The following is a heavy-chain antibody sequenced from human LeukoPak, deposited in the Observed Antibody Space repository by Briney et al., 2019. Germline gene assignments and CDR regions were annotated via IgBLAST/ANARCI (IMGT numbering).Heavy chain of an antibody. Sequence: ASVKVSCKASGYTFTSYGISWVRQAPGQGLEWMGWISAYNGNTNYAQKLQGRVTMTTDTSTSTAYMELRSLRSDDTAVYYCARGQNRYCSGGSCYAAPFYYYYYMDVWGKGTTVTVSS. V-gene: IGHV1-18*01. J-gene: IGHJ6*03. CDR2: ISAYNGNT. CDR1: GYTFTSYG. CDR3: ARGQNRYCSGGSCYAAPFYYYYYMDV. D-gene: IGHD2-15*01.